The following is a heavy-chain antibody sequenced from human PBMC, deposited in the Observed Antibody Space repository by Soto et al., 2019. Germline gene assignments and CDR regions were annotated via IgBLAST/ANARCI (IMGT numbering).Heavy chain of an antibody. J-gene: IGHJ1*01. CDR1: GYTFTSYV. V-gene: IGHV1-18*01. Sequence: ASVKVSCKASGYTFTSYVISWVRQAPGQGLEWMGWISAYNGNTNYAQKLQGRVTMTTDTSTSTAYMELRSLRSDDTAVYYCARDPYYYDSSGNRHWGQGTLVSVSS. CDR2: ISAYNGNT. D-gene: IGHD3-22*01. CDR3: ARDPYYYDSSGNRH.